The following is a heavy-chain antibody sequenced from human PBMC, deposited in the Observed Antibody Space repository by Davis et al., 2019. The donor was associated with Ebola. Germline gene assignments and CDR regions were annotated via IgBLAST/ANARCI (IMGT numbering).Heavy chain of an antibody. CDR2: ISYDGNKK. J-gene: IGHJ5*02. CDR3: ARDPTNYGSENNFARNHFDL. V-gene: IGHV3-30-3*01. CDR1: GFTFTTYA. Sequence: PGGSLRLSCVGSGFTFTTYAMHWVRQAPGTGLEWVSLISYDGNKKFYTDSVKGRFTISSDNSKNPLYLQMDSLRVEDTAVYYCARDPTNYGSENNFARNHFDLWGQGTLVTVSS. D-gene: IGHD3-10*01.